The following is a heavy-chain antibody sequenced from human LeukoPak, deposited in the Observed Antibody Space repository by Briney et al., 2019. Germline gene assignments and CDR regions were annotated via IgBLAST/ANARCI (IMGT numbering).Heavy chain of an antibody. Sequence: ASVKVSCKASGGTFSSYAISWVRQAPGQGLEWMGGIIPIFGTANYAQKFQGRVTITTDESTSTAYMELSSLRSEDTAVYYCAGISTSCEMAFDPWGQGTLVTVSS. CDR1: GGTFSSYA. D-gene: IGHD2-2*01. J-gene: IGHJ5*02. CDR2: IIPIFGTA. V-gene: IGHV1-69*05. CDR3: AGISTSCEMAFDP.